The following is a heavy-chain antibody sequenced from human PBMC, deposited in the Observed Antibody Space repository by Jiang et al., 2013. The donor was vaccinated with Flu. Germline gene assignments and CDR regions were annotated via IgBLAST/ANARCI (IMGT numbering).Heavy chain of an antibody. CDR3: ARESGHVLYNNYGDYSYAMDV. CDR2: ISVYNGHT. J-gene: IGHJ6*02. CDR1: GYTFSTYG. V-gene: IGHV1-18*04. Sequence: GAEVKKPGASVKVSCKASGYTFSTYGISWVRQAPGQGLEWMGWISVYNGHTNFAQKFQDRLTMTTDTSTSTAYMELRSLRFDDTAVYFCARESGHVLYNNYGDYSYAMDVWGQGTTVTVS. D-gene: IGHD4-11*01.